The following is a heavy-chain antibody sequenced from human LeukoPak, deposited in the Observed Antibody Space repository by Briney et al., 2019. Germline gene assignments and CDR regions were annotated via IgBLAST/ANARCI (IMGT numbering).Heavy chain of an antibody. D-gene: IGHD2-2*01. CDR1: GFTFSGFE. CDR3: ARDLYCSSTSCPEDY. V-gene: IGHV3-48*03. Sequence: GGSLRLSCVASGFTFSGFEMNWVRQAPGKGLEWVSYISSSYRTIYYADSVKGRFTVSRDNTKNSLYLQMNSVRAEDTAVYYCARDLYCSSTSCPEDYWGQGTLVTVSS. CDR2: ISSSYRTI. J-gene: IGHJ4*02.